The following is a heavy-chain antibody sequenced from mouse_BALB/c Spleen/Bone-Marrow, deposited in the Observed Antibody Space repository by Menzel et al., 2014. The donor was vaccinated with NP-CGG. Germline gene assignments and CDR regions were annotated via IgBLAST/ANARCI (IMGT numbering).Heavy chain of an antibody. D-gene: IGHD2-3*01. Sequence: QVQLKQSGAELVRPGASVKLSCEASGYTFTSYWINWVKQRPGPGLGWIGNIYPSDSYTNYNQKLKDKATLTVDKSSSTAYMQLSSPTSEDSAVYYCTRDGSPFAYWGQGTLVTVSA. J-gene: IGHJ3*01. CDR2: IYPSDSYT. CDR1: GYTFTSYW. V-gene: IGHV1-69*02. CDR3: TRDGSPFAY.